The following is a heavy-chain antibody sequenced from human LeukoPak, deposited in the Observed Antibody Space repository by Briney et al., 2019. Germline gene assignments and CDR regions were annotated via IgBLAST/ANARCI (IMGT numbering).Heavy chain of an antibody. Sequence: ASVKVSCKGSGGTFISYAISWVRQGPGQGEEWRGGIIPIFGTVNYAQEFQGRGTITTDESTSTAYIELRRLRAGDRDVYYCARTEAFWSGRDYWGQGTLVTVSS. J-gene: IGHJ4*02. CDR3: ARTEAFWSGRDY. CDR2: IIPIFGTV. D-gene: IGHD3-3*01. CDR1: GGTFISYA. V-gene: IGHV1-69*05.